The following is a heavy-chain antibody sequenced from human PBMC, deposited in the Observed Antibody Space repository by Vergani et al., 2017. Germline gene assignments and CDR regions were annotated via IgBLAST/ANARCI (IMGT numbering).Heavy chain of an antibody. Sequence: QVQLVESGGGLVKPGGSLRLSCAASGFTFSDYYMSWIRQAPGKGLEWVSYISSSSSYTNYADSVKGRFTISRDNAKNSLYLQMNSLGAEDTAVYYCAREREGIWSEGAYYYYYRRDVWDRGP. CDR2: ISSSSSYT. J-gene: IGHJ6*02. V-gene: IGHV3-11*05. D-gene: IGHD3-3*01. CDR3: AREREGIWSEGAYYYYYRRDV. CDR1: GFTFSDYY.